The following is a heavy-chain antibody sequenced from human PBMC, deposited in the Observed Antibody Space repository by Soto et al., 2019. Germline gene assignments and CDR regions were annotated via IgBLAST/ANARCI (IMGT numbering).Heavy chain of an antibody. D-gene: IGHD2-2*01. CDR1: GGSISSYY. CDR3: ARLCRPYYYYYMDV. V-gene: IGHV4-59*08. CDR2: IYYSGST. J-gene: IGHJ6*03. Sequence: SETLSLTCTVSGGSISSYYWSWIRQPPGKGLEWIGYIYYSGSTNYNPSLKSRVTISVDTSKNQFSLKLSSVTAADTAVYYCARLCRPYYYYYMDVWGKGTTVTVSS.